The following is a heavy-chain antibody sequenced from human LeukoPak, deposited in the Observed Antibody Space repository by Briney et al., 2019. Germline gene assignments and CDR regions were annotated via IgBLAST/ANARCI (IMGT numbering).Heavy chain of an antibody. J-gene: IGHJ4*02. CDR3: ARVPVVVAATGPYVDY. D-gene: IGHD2-15*01. V-gene: IGHV1-18*01. Sequence: EASVKVSCKASGYTFTSYGISWVRQAPGQGLEWMGWISSYNGNTNYAQKLQGRATMTTDTSTSTAYMELRSLRSDDTAVYYCARVPVVVAATGPYVDYWGQGTLVTVSS. CDR1: GYTFTSYG. CDR2: ISSYNGNT.